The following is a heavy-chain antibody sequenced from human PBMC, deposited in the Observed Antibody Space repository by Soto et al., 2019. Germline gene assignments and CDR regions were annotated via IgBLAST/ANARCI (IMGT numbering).Heavy chain of an antibody. CDR2: INHSGST. Sequence: SETLSLTCAVYGGSFSGYYWSWIRQPPGKGLEWIGEINHSGSTNYNPSLKSRVTISVDTSKNQFSLKLSSVTAADTAVYYCAREKWYYDILTGYPNWFDPWGQGTLVTVSS. D-gene: IGHD3-9*01. V-gene: IGHV4-34*01. CDR3: AREKWYYDILTGYPNWFDP. J-gene: IGHJ5*02. CDR1: GGSFSGYY.